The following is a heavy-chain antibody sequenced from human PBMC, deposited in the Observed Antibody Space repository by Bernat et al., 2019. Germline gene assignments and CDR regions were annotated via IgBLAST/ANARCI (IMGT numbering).Heavy chain of an antibody. CDR1: GFSFSSYN. CDR3: ARDFSRYCTGGVCSGY. Sequence: EVQLVESGGGLVQPGGSLRLSCAASGFSFSSYNMNWVRQAPGKGLEWVSYITTTSSSMYYADSVKGRFTISRDNAKNSLYLQMNSLRDEDTAVYYCARDFSRYCTGGVCSGYWGQGTLVTVSS. D-gene: IGHD2-8*02. V-gene: IGHV3-48*02. J-gene: IGHJ4*02. CDR2: ITTTSSSM.